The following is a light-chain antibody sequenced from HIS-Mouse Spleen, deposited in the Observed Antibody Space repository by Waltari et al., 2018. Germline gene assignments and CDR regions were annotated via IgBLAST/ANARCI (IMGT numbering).Light chain of an antibody. J-gene: IGLJ2*01. CDR1: SSDVGSYNL. Sequence: QSALTQSASVSGSPGQSITISCTGTSSDVGSYNLVSWYQQHPGKAPKLMIYEGSKRPSGGSNRFSGSKSGNTASLTISGLQAEDEADYYCCSYAGSSTVVFGGGTKLTVL. CDR3: CSYAGSSTVV. CDR2: EGS. V-gene: IGLV2-23*01.